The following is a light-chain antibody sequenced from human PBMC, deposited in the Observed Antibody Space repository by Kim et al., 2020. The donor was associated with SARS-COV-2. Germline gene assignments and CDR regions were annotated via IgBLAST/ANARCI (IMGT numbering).Light chain of an antibody. CDR3: MQTTNWPPCT. V-gene: IGKV2-30*02. J-gene: IGKJ2*02. CDR2: KVS. Sequence: DVEMTQSPPSLPVTLGQQATISCRSSQSLVHSDGNTYLNWFQLRPGQSPRRLIYKVSKRDSGVPDRFSSSGSDTDCTLKISRVEADDVGVYYCMQTTNWPPCTLGKGTKLEF. CDR1: QSLVHSDGNTY.